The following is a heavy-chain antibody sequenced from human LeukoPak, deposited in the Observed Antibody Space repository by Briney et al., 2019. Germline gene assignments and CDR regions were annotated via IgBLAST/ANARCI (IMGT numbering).Heavy chain of an antibody. V-gene: IGHV3-7*01. Sequence: GGSLRLSCAASGFTFSSYWMTWVRQAPGKGLEWVANIKLDVSETYYVDSVRGRFTISRDNTKNSLYLQMDSLRAEDTAVYYCAKGGSGGYGTYFDYWGQGTLVTVSS. CDR3: AKGGSGGYGTYFDY. CDR1: GFTFSSYW. CDR2: IKLDVSET. J-gene: IGHJ4*02. D-gene: IGHD1-26*01.